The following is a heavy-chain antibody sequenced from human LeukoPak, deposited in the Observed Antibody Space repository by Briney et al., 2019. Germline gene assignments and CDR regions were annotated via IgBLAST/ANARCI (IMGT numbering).Heavy chain of an antibody. CDR2: IYNGGSA. D-gene: IGHD1-14*01. CDR3: ARQPMGPYYFDY. Sequence: KPSETLSLXCTVSGASVSNYYWSWIRQPAGKGLEWIGRIYNGGSANYNPSLQSRISMSVDTPKNQFSLRLKSVTAADTAVYYCARQPMGPYYFDYWGQGTLVTVSS. CDR1: GASVSNYY. J-gene: IGHJ4*02. V-gene: IGHV4-4*07.